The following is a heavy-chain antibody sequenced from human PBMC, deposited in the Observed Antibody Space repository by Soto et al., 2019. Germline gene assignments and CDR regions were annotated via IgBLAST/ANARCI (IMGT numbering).Heavy chain of an antibody. J-gene: IGHJ5*02. Sequence: QVQLVQSGAEVKKPGSSVKVSCKASGGTFSSYTISWVRQAPGQGLEWMGRIIPILGIANYAQKFQGRVRITADKSTSTAYMELSSLRSEDTAVYYCARSAAPIVVVVAPQNNWFDPWGQGTLVTVSS. CDR3: ARSAAPIVVVVAPQNNWFDP. CDR1: GGTFSSYT. CDR2: IIPILGIA. D-gene: IGHD2-15*01. V-gene: IGHV1-69*02.